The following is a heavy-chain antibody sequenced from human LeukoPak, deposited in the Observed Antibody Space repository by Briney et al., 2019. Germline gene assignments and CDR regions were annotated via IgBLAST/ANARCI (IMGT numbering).Heavy chain of an antibody. V-gene: IGHV1-8*02. CDR1: GYTFTSYG. CDR3: ARGITQGFDH. CDR2: MNPNWGYT. Sequence: ASVKVSCKASGYTFTSYGISWVRLAPGQGLEWMGWMNPNWGYTGYAQKFQARVTMTRDTSIDTAYMELSSLRSDDTAVYYCARGITQGFDHWGQGTLVTVSS. J-gene: IGHJ4*02. D-gene: IGHD1-20*01.